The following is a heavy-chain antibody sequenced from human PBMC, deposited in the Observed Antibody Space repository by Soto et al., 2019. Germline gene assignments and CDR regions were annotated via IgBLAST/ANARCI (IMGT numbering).Heavy chain of an antibody. D-gene: IGHD3-10*01. V-gene: IGHV4-34*01. Sequence: PSETLSLTCAVYGGSFSGYYWSWIRQPPGKGLEWIGEINHSGSTNCNPSLKSRVTISVDTSKNQFSLKLSSVTAADTAVYYCARERITMVRGVIITLSWFDPWGQGTLVTVSS. CDR1: GGSFSGYY. CDR2: INHSGST. J-gene: IGHJ5*02. CDR3: ARERITMVRGVIITLSWFDP.